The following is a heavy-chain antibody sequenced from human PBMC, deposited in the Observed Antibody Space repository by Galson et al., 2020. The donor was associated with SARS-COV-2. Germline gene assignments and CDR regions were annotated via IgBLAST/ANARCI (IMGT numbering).Heavy chain of an antibody. D-gene: IGHD1-20*01. J-gene: IGHJ4*02. V-gene: IGHV3-9*01. CDR1: GFTFDDYA. CDR2: ISWNSGSI. CDR3: ASGGALTGTTFGHDY. Sequence: GGSLRLSCAASGFTFDDYAMHWVRQAPGKGLEWVSGISWNSGSIGYADSVKGRFTISRDNAKNSLYLQMNSLRAEDTALYYCASGGALTGTTFGHDYWGQGTLVTVSS.